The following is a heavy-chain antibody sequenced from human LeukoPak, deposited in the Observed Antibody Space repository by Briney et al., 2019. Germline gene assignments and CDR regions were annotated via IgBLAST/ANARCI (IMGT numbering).Heavy chain of an antibody. Sequence: GGSLRLSCAASGFTFSSYAMSWVRQAPGKGLEWVSAISGSGGSTYYADSVKGRFTISRDNSKNTLYLQMNSLRAEDMAVYYCAKDQRYSSSWYGGDYWGQGTLVTVSS. V-gene: IGHV3-23*01. CDR2: ISGSGGST. CDR3: AKDQRYSSSWYGGDY. J-gene: IGHJ4*02. CDR1: GFTFSSYA. D-gene: IGHD6-13*01.